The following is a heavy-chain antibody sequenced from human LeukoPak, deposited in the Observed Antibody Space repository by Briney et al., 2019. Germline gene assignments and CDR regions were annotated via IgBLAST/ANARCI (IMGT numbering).Heavy chain of an antibody. CDR1: GFAFDNYA. CDR3: AKAPNWGGIKYFDY. Sequence: GGSLRLSCAASGFAFDNYAMHWVRQAPGKGLEWVSGISWNSGSIDYADSVKGRFTISRDNANNSLYLQMNSLRAEDTAFYYCAKAPNWGGIKYFDYWGQGTLVTVSS. D-gene: IGHD7-27*01. V-gene: IGHV3-9*01. CDR2: ISWNSGSI. J-gene: IGHJ4*02.